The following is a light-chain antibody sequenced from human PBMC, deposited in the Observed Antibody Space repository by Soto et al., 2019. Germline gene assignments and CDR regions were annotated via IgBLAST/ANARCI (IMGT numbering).Light chain of an antibody. V-gene: IGKV1-39*01. CDR1: QIVLDSSNNKDY. CDR3: QQSYSSPPWT. CDR2: AAS. Sequence: DIVMTQSPDSLAVSLGERATINCKSSQIVLDSSNNKDYLNWYQQKPGKAPKLLIYAASSLQSGVPSRFSGGGSGTDFTLTISSLQPEDSATYYCQQSYSSPPWTFGQGTKVDI. J-gene: IGKJ1*01.